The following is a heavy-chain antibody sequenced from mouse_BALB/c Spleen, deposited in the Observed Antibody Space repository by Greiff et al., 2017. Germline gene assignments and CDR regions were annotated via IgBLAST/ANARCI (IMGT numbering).Heavy chain of an antibody. CDR3: ARGRDISYYAMDY. CDR2: ISSGGST. V-gene: IGHV5-6-5*01. Sequence: EVMLVESGGGLVKPGGSLKLSCAASGFTFSSYAMSWVRQTPEKRLEWVASISSGGSTYYPDSVKGRFTISRDNARNILYLQMSSLRSEDTAMYYCARGRDISYYAMDYWGQGTSVTVSS. CDR1: GFTFSSYA. J-gene: IGHJ4*01.